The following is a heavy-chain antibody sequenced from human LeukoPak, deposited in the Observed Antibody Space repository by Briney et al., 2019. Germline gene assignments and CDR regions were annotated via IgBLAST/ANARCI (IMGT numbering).Heavy chain of an antibody. V-gene: IGHV1-2*02. CDR2: INPNSGGT. D-gene: IGHD2-15*01. Sequence: ASVMVSCKASGYTFTGYYMHWVRQAPGQGLEWRGWINPNSGGTNYAQKFQGRVTMTRDTSISTAYMELSRLRSDDTAVYYCARSNERIMMRLVAATPVMVDTNYYYYMDVWGKGTTVTISS. J-gene: IGHJ6*03. CDR1: GYTFTGYY. CDR3: ARSNERIMMRLVAATPVMVDTNYYYYMDV.